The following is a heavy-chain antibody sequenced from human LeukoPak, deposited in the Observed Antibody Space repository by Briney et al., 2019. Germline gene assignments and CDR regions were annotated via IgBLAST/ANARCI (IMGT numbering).Heavy chain of an antibody. CDR3: ARVRVDPDGYENCDY. CDR1: GYTFTSYD. D-gene: IGHD5-12*01. V-gene: IGHV1-8*01. Sequence: ASVKVSCKASGYTFTSYDINRVRQATGQGLEWMGWMNPNSGNTGYAQKFQGRVTMTRNTSISTAHMELSSLRSEDTAVYYCARVRVDPDGYENCDYWGQGTLVTVSS. CDR2: MNPNSGNT. J-gene: IGHJ4*02.